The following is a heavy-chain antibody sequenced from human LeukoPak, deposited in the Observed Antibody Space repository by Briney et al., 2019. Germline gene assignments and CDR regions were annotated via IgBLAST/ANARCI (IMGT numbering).Heavy chain of an antibody. J-gene: IGHJ4*02. Sequence: GASVKVSCKASGYTFTSYNLHWVRQAPGQGLEWMGIINPSGGSRSYAQKLQGRVTMTWDTSTSTVYMELSSLRSEDTAVYYCARSSSSPYYFDYWGQGTLVTVSS. V-gene: IGHV1-46*01. D-gene: IGHD6-13*01. CDR3: ARSSSSPYYFDY. CDR2: INPSGGSR. CDR1: GYTFTSYN.